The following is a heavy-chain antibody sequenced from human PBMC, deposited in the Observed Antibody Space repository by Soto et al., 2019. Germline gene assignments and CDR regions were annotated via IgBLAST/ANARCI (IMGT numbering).Heavy chain of an antibody. CDR3: AREVVGATTKTGMRIDY. V-gene: IGHV4-39*02. D-gene: IGHD1-26*01. CDR1: GDSISSSRYS. CDR2: IYYSGST. Sequence: ETLSLTCTVSGDSISSSRYSWGWIRQPPGKGLEWIGSIYYSGSTYYNPSLRSRVTISVDTSKNQFSLKLSSVTAADTAVYYCAREVVGATTKTGMRIDYWGQGTLVTVSS. J-gene: IGHJ4*02.